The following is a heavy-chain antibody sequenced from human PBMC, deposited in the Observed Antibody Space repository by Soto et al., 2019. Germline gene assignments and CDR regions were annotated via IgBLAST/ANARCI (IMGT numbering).Heavy chain of an antibody. Sequence: LKISCKGSGYSFTSYWISWVRQMPGKGLECMGRIDPSDSYTNYSPSFQGHVTISADKSISTAYLQWSSLKASYTAMYYCARRLGDTDFWSGYYYNLFDPWGQGTLVTVSS. CDR3: ARRLGDTDFWSGYYYNLFDP. V-gene: IGHV5-10-1*01. CDR2: IDPSDSYT. D-gene: IGHD3-3*01. CDR1: GYSFTSYW. J-gene: IGHJ5*02.